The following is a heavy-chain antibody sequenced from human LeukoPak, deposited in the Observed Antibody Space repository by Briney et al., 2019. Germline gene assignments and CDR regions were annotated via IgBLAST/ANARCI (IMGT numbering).Heavy chain of an antibody. J-gene: IGHJ5*02. CDR2: INPNSGGT. Sequence: GASVKVSCKASGYTFTGYYMHWVRQAPGQGLEWMDRINPNSGGTNYAQKFQGRVTMTRDTSISTAYMELSRLRSDDTAVYYCARAHFGTVTSSGYCFDPWGQGTLVTVSS. CDR3: ARAHFGTVTSSGYCFDP. V-gene: IGHV1-2*06. CDR1: GYTFTGYY. D-gene: IGHD4-17*01.